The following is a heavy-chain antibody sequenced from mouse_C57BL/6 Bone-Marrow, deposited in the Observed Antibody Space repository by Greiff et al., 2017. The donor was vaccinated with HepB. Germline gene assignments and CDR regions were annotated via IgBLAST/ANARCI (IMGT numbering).Heavy chain of an antibody. J-gene: IGHJ2*01. CDR2: IYPRSGNT. Sequence: QVTLKESGAELARPGASVKLSCKASGYTFTSYGISWVKQRTGQGLEWIGEIYPRSGNTYYNEKFKGKATLTADKSSSTAYMELRSLTSEDSAVYFCARRITTVVAYYFDYWGQGTTLTVSS. V-gene: IGHV1-81*01. CDR3: ARRITTVVAYYFDY. D-gene: IGHD1-1*01. CDR1: GYTFTSYG.